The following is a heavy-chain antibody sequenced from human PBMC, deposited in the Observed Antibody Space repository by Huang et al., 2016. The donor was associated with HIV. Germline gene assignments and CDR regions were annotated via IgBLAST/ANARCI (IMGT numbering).Heavy chain of an antibody. D-gene: IGHD1-7*01. J-gene: IGHJ4*02. CDR1: GFTFHDHA. CDR3: AKGGNWNWGAAPFDY. CDR2: ISWNSGSR. V-gene: IGHV3-9*01. Sequence: EVQLVESGGIWVQPGRSLRVSCAASGFTFHDHAMNWVRQAPGKGLEWVSGISWNSGSRGYADSVKGRFTISRDNAKNSLYLQMNSLRAEDTALYYCAKGGNWNWGAAPFDYWGQGTLVTVSS.